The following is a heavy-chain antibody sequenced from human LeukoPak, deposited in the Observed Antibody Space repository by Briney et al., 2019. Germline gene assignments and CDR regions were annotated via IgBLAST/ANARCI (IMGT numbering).Heavy chain of an antibody. V-gene: IGHV1-69*02. CDR1: GGTFSSYN. CDR3: ASPRYYEGSFDY. CDR2: IIPILGIA. J-gene: IGHJ4*02. D-gene: IGHD1-26*01. Sequence: ASVKVSCKASGGTFSSYNISWVLQAPGQGLEWMGRIIPILGIANYAQKFQGRVTITADKSTSTAYMELSSLRSEDTVVYYCASPRYYEGSFDYWGQGTLVTVSS.